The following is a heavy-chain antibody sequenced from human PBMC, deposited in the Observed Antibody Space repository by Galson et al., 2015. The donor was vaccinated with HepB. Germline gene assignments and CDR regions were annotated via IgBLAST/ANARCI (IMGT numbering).Heavy chain of an antibody. V-gene: IGHV4-59*08. CDR2: IHASGLT. J-gene: IGHJ5*02. Sequence: CTVSGDSMTSHHWNWIRRTPGKGLEWVGYIHASGLTSYNPSLKSRVTISADTSKKQFSLELSSVTAADTAVYYCARHAWFQPWGRGVLVTVSS. CDR1: GDSMTSHH. CDR3: ARHAWFQP.